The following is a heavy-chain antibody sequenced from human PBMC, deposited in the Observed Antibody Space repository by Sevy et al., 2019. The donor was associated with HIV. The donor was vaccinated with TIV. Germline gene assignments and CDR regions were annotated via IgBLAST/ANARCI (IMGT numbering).Heavy chain of an antibody. CDR3: ARGGYCSSTSCYYYYYYMDV. CDR1: GGSISSYY. J-gene: IGHJ6*03. D-gene: IGHD2-2*01. CDR2: IYYSGST. V-gene: IGHV4-59*01. Sequence: SETLSLTCTVSGGSISSYYWSWIRQPPGKGLEWIGYIYYSGSTNYNPSLKSRVTISVDTSKNQFSLKLSSVTAADTAVYYCARGGYCSSTSCYYYYYYMDVWGKWTTVTVSS.